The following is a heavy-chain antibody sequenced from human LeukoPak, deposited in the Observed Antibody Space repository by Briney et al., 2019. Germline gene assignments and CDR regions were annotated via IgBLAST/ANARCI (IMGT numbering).Heavy chain of an antibody. Sequence: GASVKVSCKASGYTFTTYYMHWVRQAPGQGLEWMGIINPSGGSTSYAQKFQGRVTMTRDMSTSTVYMELSSLRSEDTAVYYCAREGYYDSSGYYHDYWGQGTLVTVPS. CDR3: AREGYYDSSGYYHDY. CDR2: INPSGGST. J-gene: IGHJ4*02. D-gene: IGHD3-22*01. CDR1: GYTFTTYY. V-gene: IGHV1-46*01.